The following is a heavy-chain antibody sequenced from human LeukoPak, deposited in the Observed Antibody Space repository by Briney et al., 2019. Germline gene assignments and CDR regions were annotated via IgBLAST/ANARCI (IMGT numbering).Heavy chain of an antibody. CDR1: GGSLSGYY. J-gene: IGHJ6*02. V-gene: IGHV4-34*01. CDR3: ARERVYYYYGMDV. Sequence: SETLSLTCAVYGGSLSGYYWSWIRQPPGKGLEWIGEINHSGSTNYNPSLKSRVTISVDTSKNQFSLKLSSVTAADTAVYYCARERVYYYYGMDVWGQGTTVTVSS. CDR2: INHSGST.